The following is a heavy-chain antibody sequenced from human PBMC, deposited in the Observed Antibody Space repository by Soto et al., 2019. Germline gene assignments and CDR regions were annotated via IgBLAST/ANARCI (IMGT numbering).Heavy chain of an antibody. CDR2: ISYDVTNK. CDR1: GFSFSSYG. D-gene: IGHD6-19*01. CDR3: AKDLRIAVAGTDYFDS. V-gene: IGHV3-30*18. Sequence: GGSLRLSCAVSGFSFSSYGMHWVRQAPGKGVDGVAVISYDVTNKYYADSVKGRFTISRDNSKNTLYLQMNSLRAEDTAVYYCAKDLRIAVAGTDYFDSWGQGTLVTVSS. J-gene: IGHJ4*02.